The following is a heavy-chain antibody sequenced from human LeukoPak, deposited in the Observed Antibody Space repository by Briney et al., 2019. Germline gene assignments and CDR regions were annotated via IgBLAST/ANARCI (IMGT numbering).Heavy chain of an antibody. J-gene: IGHJ4*02. CDR1: GFTFSSYA. CDR2: ISDSGGST. Sequence: GGSLRLSCAASGFTFSSYAMSWVRQAPGKGLEWVSAISDSGGSTYYADSVKGRFTISRDNSKNTLYLQMNSLRAEDTAVYYCAKDMHLARLYGDYTPPFDYWGQGTLVTVSS. D-gene: IGHD4-17*01. V-gene: IGHV3-23*01. CDR3: AKDMHLARLYGDYTPPFDY.